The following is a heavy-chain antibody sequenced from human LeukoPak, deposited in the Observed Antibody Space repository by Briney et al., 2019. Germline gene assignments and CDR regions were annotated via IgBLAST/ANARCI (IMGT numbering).Heavy chain of an antibody. Sequence: GGSLRLSCAAPGFTFSDYYMSWIRQAPGKGLEWVSYISSSGSTIYYADSVKGRFTISRDNAKNSLYLQMNSLRAEDTAVYYCARVTYTSELAVAGSFDYWGQGTLVTVSS. J-gene: IGHJ4*02. CDR2: ISSSGSTI. CDR1: GFTFSDYY. D-gene: IGHD6-19*01. CDR3: ARVTYTSELAVAGSFDY. V-gene: IGHV3-11*01.